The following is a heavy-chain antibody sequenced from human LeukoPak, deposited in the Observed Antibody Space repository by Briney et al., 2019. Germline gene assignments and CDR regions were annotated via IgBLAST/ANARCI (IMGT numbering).Heavy chain of an antibody. CDR2: ISSSSSYI. CDR3: ARGNYGSGSLIDY. J-gene: IGHJ4*02. D-gene: IGHD3-10*01. Sequence: GGSLRLSCAASGFTFSSYSMNWVRQAPGKGLEWDSSISSSSSYIYYADSVKGRFTISRDNAKNSLYLQMNSLRAEDTAVYYCARGNYGSGSLIDYWGQGTLVTVSS. CDR1: GFTFSSYS. V-gene: IGHV3-21*01.